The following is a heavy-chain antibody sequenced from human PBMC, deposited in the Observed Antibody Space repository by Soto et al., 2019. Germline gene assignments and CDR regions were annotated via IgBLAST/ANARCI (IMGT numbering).Heavy chain of an antibody. CDR3: ARDRWKLDC. J-gene: IGHJ4*02. CDR2: IWYDGSNK. D-gene: IGHD1-1*01. CDR1: GFTFSSYG. V-gene: IGHV3-33*01. Sequence: QVQLVESGGGVVQPGRSLRLSCAASGFTFSSYGMHWVRQAPGKALEWVSVIWYDGSNKYYADSVKGRFTISRDNSKNPLYLQMNSLRAEDTAVYFCARDRWKLDCWGQGTLVTVSS.